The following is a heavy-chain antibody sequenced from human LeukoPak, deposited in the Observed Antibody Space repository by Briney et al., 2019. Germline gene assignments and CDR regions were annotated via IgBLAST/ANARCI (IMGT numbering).Heavy chain of an antibody. J-gene: IGHJ6*02. CDR3: ARAHSSGWYFRVNYYYGTDV. CDR1: GGSFSGYY. D-gene: IGHD6-19*01. CDR2: INHSGST. Sequence: SETLSLTCAVYGGSFSGYYWSWIRQPPGKGLEWIGEINHSGSTNYNPSLKSRVTISVDTSKNQFSLKLSSVTAADTAVYYCARAHSSGWYFRVNYYYGTDVWGQGTTVTVSS. V-gene: IGHV4-34*01.